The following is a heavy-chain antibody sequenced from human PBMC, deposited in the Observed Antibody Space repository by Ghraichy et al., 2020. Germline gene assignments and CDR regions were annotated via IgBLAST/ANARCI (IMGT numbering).Heavy chain of an antibody. V-gene: IGHV3-7*01. CDR1: GFTFSNYW. J-gene: IGHJ4*02. CDR2: IKQDGSEK. CDR3: AVPGVAPGY. Sequence: GGSLRLSCAASGFTFSNYWMSWVRQAPGKGLEWLANIKQDGSEKYYVDSVKGRFTISRDNAENSVYLQMNSLRAEDTAVYFCAVPGVAPGYWGQGTLVTVSS. D-gene: IGHD2-15*01.